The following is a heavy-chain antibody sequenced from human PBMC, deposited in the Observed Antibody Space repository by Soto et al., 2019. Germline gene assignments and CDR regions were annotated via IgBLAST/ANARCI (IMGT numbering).Heavy chain of an antibody. Sequence: EVQLVETGGGLIQPGGSLRLSCAASGFTVSGNYMSWVRQAPGKGLEWVSVIYNGGGTYYADSVKGRFTISRDNSKNTLNLKMNSLRAEDTAVYYCASTRGSSYDYWGREPWSPSPQ. D-gene: IGHD6-6*01. CDR3: ASTRGSSYDY. V-gene: IGHV3-53*02. CDR2: IYNGGGT. CDR1: GFTVSGNY. J-gene: IGHJ4*02.